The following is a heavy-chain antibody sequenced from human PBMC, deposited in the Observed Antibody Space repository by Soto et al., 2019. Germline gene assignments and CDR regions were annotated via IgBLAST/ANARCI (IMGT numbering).Heavy chain of an antibody. J-gene: IGHJ6*04. CDR3: ARDLISIPGDV. D-gene: IGHD2-21*01. V-gene: IGHV4-59*01. Sequence: SETLSLTCTVSGGSISSYYWSWIRQPPGKGLECIGYIYYTGSTNYNPSLESRFTISLDTSKNQFSLNLRSVTAADTAVYYCARDLISIPGDVWGKGTTVTVSS. CDR2: IYYTGST. CDR1: GGSISSYY.